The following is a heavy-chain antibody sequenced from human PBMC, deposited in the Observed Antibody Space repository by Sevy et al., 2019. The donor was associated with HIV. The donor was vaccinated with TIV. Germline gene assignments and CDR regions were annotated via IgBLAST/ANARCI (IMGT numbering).Heavy chain of an antibody. CDR1: GYTFTSYY. CDR2: INPSGGST. D-gene: IGHD1-1*01. J-gene: IGHJ4*02. CDR3: ARVGVTRFVQLSSGPFGGLGY. Sequence: ASVKVSCKASGYTFTSYYMHWVRQAPGQGLEWMGIINPSGGSTSYSQKFQGRVTMTRDTSTSTVYMELSSLRSEDTAVYYCARVGVTRFVQLSSGPFGGLGYWGQGTLVTVSS. V-gene: IGHV1-46*01.